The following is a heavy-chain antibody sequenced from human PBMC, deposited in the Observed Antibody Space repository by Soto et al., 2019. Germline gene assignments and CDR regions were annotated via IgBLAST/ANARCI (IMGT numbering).Heavy chain of an antibody. Sequence: QVQVQQWGAGLLKPSETLSLTCAVSGGSFSKYYWSWIRQPPGRGLEWIGEVNHVENTNYNPSLKSRVTMSVDTSTKQFSLKLTSVTAADTAVYYCRKWFGDSWRDYWGQGTLVTVSS. CDR1: GGSFSKYY. CDR3: RKWFGDSWRDY. D-gene: IGHD3-10*01. CDR2: VNHVENT. V-gene: IGHV4-34*01. J-gene: IGHJ4*02.